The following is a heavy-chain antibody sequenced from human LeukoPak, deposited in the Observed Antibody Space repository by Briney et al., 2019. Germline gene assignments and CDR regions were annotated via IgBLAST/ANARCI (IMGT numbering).Heavy chain of an antibody. CDR3: ASAFDIAAAGFDY. D-gene: IGHD6-13*01. V-gene: IGHV4-31*03. Sequence: SETLSLTCTVSGGSISSGGYYWSWIRQHPGKGLEWIGYIYYSGSTYYNPSLKSRVAISVDKSKNQFSLQLSSVTAADTAVYYCASAFDIAAAGFDYWGQGTLVTVSS. CDR1: GGSISSGGYY. J-gene: IGHJ4*02. CDR2: IYYSGST.